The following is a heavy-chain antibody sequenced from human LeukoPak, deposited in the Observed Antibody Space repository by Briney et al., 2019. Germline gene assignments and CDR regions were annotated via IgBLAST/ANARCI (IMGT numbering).Heavy chain of an antibody. CDR2: TSYDGTNK. D-gene: IGHD1-26*01. CDR1: GFTFSSYG. CDR3: ARVSAYSGSHYSGFDY. Sequence: GGSLRLSCAASGFTFSSYGMHWVRQAPGKGLEWVTVTSYDGTNKYYADSVKGRFTISRDNSKNTLFLQMNSLRTEDTAVYFCARVSAYSGSHYSGFDYWGQGTLVTVSS. J-gene: IGHJ4*02. V-gene: IGHV3-30*03.